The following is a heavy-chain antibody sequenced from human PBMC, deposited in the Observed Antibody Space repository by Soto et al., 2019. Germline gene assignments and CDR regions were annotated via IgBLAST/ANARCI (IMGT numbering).Heavy chain of an antibody. V-gene: IGHV4-34*01. J-gene: IGHJ4*02. CDR2: INHSGST. CDR1: GGSFSVYY. CDR3: ARGHYRIAAAGTGEK. Sequence: SETLSLTCAVYGGSFSVYYWSWIRHPPGKGLEWIGEINHSGSTNYNPSLKSRVTISVDTSKNQFSLKLSSVTAADTAVYYCARGHYRIAAAGTGEKWGQGTLVTVSS. D-gene: IGHD6-13*01.